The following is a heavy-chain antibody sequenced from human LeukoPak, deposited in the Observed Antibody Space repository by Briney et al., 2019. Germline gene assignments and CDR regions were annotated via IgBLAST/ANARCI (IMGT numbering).Heavy chain of an antibody. CDR1: GFTFTNYF. J-gene: IGHJ5*02. Sequence: GGSLRLFSAASGFTFTNYFMHWVRQAPGKGLVWVSRINSDGTSTMYADSVKGRFTISRDNAKNTLYLQMNSLRDEDTAVYYCARRVDATRWFDPWGQGSLVTVSS. CDR3: ARRVDATRWFDP. V-gene: IGHV3-74*03. D-gene: IGHD2-15*01. CDR2: INSDGTST.